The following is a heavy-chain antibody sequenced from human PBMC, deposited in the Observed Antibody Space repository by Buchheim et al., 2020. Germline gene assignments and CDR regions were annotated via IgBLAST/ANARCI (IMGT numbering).Heavy chain of an antibody. Sequence: EVFLVESGGHLVQPGGSLRLSCAASGFPFGGYEMNWVRQAPGKGLECIAYISASGGRTYYVDSVRGRFTISRDNAQNSLYPQMSSLRVEDTAVYYCATDPHYPSGSYWGRGTL. CDR1: GFPFGGYE. CDR3: ATDPHYPSGSY. D-gene: IGHD3-10*01. CDR2: ISASGGRT. V-gene: IGHV3-48*03. J-gene: IGHJ1*01.